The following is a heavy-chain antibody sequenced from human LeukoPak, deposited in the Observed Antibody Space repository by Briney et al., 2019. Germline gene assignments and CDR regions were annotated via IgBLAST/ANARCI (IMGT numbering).Heavy chain of an antibody. CDR2: ISGSSENT. V-gene: IGHV1-18*01. D-gene: IGHD5-12*01. Sequence: ASVKVSCKASGYTFTNYGISWVRQAPGQGLEWMGWISGSSENTDSAQKFQGRVTMTTDRSTSTAYMELRNLRSDDTATYYCARVGRTKVATMAYWGQGTLVTVSS. J-gene: IGHJ4*02. CDR3: ARVGRTKVATMAY. CDR1: GYTFTNYG.